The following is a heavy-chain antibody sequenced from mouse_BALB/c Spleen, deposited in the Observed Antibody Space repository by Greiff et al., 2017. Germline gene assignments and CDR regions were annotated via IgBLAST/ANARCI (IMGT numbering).Heavy chain of an antibody. CDR2: IYPYNGGT. CDR1: GYTFTDYN. Sequence: EVKLMESGPELVKPGASVKISCKASGYTFTDYNMHWVKQSHGKSLEWIGYIYPYNGGTGYNQKFKSKATLTVDNSSSTAYMELRSLTSEDSAVYYCAPNYDYDGYFDVWGAGTTVTVSS. CDR3: APNYDYDGYFDV. J-gene: IGHJ1*01. D-gene: IGHD2-4*01. V-gene: IGHV1S29*02.